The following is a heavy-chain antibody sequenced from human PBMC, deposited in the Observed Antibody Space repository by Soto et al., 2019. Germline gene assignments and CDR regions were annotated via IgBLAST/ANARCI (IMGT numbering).Heavy chain of an antibody. CDR1: GYSFTGHY. D-gene: IGHD6-13*01. CDR3: ARGGIAAPASGEYAMDV. J-gene: IGHJ6*02. CDR2: INPNSDVT. Sequence: GASVKVSCKASGYSFTGHYIHWVRRAPGQGLECMGWINPNSDVTKYPQKFQGRVTMTRDTSSSTAYMVLTRLTSDDTAVYYCARGGIAAPASGEYAMDVWGLGTTVTVSS. V-gene: IGHV1-2*02.